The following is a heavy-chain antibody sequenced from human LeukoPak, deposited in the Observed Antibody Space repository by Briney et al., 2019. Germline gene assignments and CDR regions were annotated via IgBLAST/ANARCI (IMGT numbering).Heavy chain of an antibody. D-gene: IGHD4-11*01. CDR2: VHYSGST. J-gene: IGHJ6*02. CDR3: ARNNYVTHFYGLDV. Sequence: SETLSLTCTVSGGPINNYYWYWIRQPPGKGLEWIGYVHYSGSTYYNPSLQSRVTISVDTSKNQFSLKLSSVTAADTAVYFCARNNYVTHFYGLDVWGQGTTVTVSS. V-gene: IGHV4-59*01. CDR1: GGPINNYY.